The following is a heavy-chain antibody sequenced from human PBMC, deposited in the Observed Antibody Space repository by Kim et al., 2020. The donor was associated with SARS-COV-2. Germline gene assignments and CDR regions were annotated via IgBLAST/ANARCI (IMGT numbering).Heavy chain of an antibody. Sequence: TANDAQKFQGRGTMTADESTSTAYMELSSLRSEDTAVYYCARGSSWRFDPWGQGTLVTVSS. D-gene: IGHD6-13*01. CDR2: TA. CDR3: ARGSSWRFDP. J-gene: IGHJ5*02. V-gene: IGHV1-69*01.